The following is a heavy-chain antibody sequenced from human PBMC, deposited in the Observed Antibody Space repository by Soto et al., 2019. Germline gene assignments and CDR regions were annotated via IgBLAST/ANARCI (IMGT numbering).Heavy chain of an antibody. CDR2: IIDSGGST. CDR3: AKGRSYYYYYGVDV. CDR1: RFTFSSYA. J-gene: IGHJ6*02. Sequence: EVQLLESGGGLVQPGGSLRLSCAAFRFTFSSYAKGWVRQAPGKGLEWVSDIIDSGGSTYYADSVKGRFTISRDNSKSTLYLQMNSLRAEDTALYYCAKGRSYYYYYGVDVWGQGTTVTVSS. V-gene: IGHV3-23*01.